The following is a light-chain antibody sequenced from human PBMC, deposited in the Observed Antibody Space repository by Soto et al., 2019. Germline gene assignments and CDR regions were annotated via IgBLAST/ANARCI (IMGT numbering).Light chain of an antibody. CDR3: LQDYNYPWT. J-gene: IGKJ1*01. CDR2: AAS. V-gene: IGKV1-6*01. CDR1: QGIRND. Sequence: AIQMTQSPSSLSASVGDRVTITCRASQGIRNDLGWYQQKPGKAPELLIYAASSLQSGVPSRFSGSGYGTDFTLTISSLQHEDFATYYCLQDYNYPWTFGQGTKVEIK.